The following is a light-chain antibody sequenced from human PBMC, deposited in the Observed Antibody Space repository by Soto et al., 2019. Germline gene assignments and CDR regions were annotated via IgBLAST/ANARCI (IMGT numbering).Light chain of an antibody. Sequence: DIQMTQSPSTLSASVGDRVTITCRASQSISSWLAWYQQKPGKAPKLLMYKASSLESGVPSRFSGSGSGTEFTLTISSLQPDDFATYYCQHYISYPLTFGGGTKVEIK. CDR2: KAS. J-gene: IGKJ4*01. CDR3: QHYISYPLT. V-gene: IGKV1-5*03. CDR1: QSISSW.